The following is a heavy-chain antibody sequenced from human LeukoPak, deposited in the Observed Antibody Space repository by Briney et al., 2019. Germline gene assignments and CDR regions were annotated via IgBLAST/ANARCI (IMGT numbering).Heavy chain of an antibody. CDR1: GGSINNLF. V-gene: IGHV4-59*01. D-gene: IGHD3-16*01. Sequence: PSETPSLTCTVSGGSINNLFWTWIRQPPGKGLEWIGYFSYSGGTTYNPSLKSRVTISIDTSKNQFSLNLNSVTAADTAVYYCAREGPLGKYYDYWGPGTLVTVSS. CDR3: AREGPLGKYYDY. J-gene: IGHJ4*02. CDR2: FSYSGGT.